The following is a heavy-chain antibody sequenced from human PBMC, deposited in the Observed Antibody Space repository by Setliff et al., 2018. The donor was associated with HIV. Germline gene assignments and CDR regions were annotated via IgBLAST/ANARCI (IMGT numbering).Heavy chain of an antibody. CDR1: GGSISSYY. CDR3: ARHKSQPYYFDY. V-gene: IGHV4-59*08. CDR2: IYYSGST. Sequence: LSLTCTVSGGSISSYYWSWIRQPPGKGLEWIGYIYYSGSTNYNPSLKSRVTISVDTSKNQFSLKLSSVTAADTAVYYCARHKSQPYYFDYWGQGTLVTV. J-gene: IGHJ4*02.